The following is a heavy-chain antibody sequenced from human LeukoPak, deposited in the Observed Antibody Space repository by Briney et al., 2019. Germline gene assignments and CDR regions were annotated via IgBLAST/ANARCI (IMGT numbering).Heavy chain of an antibody. D-gene: IGHD3-10*01. J-gene: IGHJ2*01. Sequence: GGSLRLSCEASGFSLTSYVMHWVRQAPGKGLMWVSRISHDGTVTSYADSVRGRFTVSRDNARNMLFLQMNSLSAEDTAVYYCARDLNLVFFDVWGRGTLVTVSS. CDR1: GFSLTSYV. CDR2: ISHDGTVT. CDR3: ARDLNLVFFDV. V-gene: IGHV3-74*01.